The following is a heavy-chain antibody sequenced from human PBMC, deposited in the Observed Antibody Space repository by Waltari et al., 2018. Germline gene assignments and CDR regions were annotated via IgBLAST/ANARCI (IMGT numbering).Heavy chain of an antibody. CDR2: IDHSGVT. V-gene: IGHV4-34*02. CDR3: ALSRYGLASPKFDP. CDR1: GGSFSGYY. J-gene: IGHJ5*02. Sequence: QVQVQQWGAGLVKPSETLSLTCAVYGGSFSGYYWSCLRQPPGKAVEWIGEIDHSGVTNYNPSLTSRATISVDTSRNQLSLKLTSVTAADTAIYYCALSRYGLASPKFDPWGQGTLVTVSS. D-gene: IGHD4-17*01.